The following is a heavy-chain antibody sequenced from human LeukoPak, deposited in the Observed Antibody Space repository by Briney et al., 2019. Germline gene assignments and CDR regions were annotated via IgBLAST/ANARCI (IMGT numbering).Heavy chain of an antibody. Sequence: ASVKVSCKASGYTFTSYDINWVRQATGQGLEWMGWMNPNSGNTGYAQKLQGRVTMTTDTSTSTAYMELRSLRSDDTAVYYCARWRQVVTAIEGFDYWGQGTLVTVSS. CDR1: GYTFTSYD. CDR2: MNPNSGNT. V-gene: IGHV1-8*01. CDR3: ARWRQVVTAIEGFDY. J-gene: IGHJ4*02. D-gene: IGHD2-21*02.